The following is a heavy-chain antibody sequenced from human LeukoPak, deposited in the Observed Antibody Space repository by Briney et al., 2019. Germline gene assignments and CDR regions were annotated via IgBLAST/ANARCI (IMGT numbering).Heavy chain of an antibody. CDR3: ARDASRVLDY. D-gene: IGHD5/OR15-5a*01. CDR1: GDSVSSNNAA. Sequence: SQTLSLTCVISGDSVSSNNAAWNWIRQSPSRGLEWLGRTYYRSKWYSDYAVSLKSRITINSDTSKNHFSLQLNSVTPEYTAVYFCARDASRVLDYWGQGTLVTVSS. J-gene: IGHJ4*02. V-gene: IGHV6-1*01. CDR2: TYYRSKWYS.